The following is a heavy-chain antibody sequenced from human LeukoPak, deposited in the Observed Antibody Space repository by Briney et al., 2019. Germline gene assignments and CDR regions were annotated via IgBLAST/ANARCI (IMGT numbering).Heavy chain of an antibody. V-gene: IGHV3-11*01. CDR3: ARVPPMGYFDY. CDR2: ISSSGSTI. CDR1: GFTFSDYY. J-gene: IGHJ4*02. D-gene: IGHD2-8*01. Sequence: GGSLRLSCAASGFTFSDYYMSWIRQAPGKGLEWVSYISSSGSTIYYADSVKGRFTVSRDNAKNSLYLQMNSLRAEDTAVYYCARVPPMGYFDYWGQGTLVTVSS.